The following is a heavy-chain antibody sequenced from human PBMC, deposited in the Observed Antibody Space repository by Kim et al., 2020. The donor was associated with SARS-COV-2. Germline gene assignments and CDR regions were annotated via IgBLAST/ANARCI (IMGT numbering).Heavy chain of an antibody. CDR3: ARLPHDSSGYVDC. J-gene: IGHJ4*02. CDR2: VYHSGTT. V-gene: IGHV4-39*01. CDR1: GASISSSFNY. Sequence: SETLSLTCTVSGASISSSFNYWGWIRQPPGKGLEWIGSVYHSGTTYDSPSLKSRVTVSVNTSKNGFSLKVTSVTAADTAVYFCARLPHDSSGYVDCWGQGTLVTVSS. D-gene: IGHD3-22*01.